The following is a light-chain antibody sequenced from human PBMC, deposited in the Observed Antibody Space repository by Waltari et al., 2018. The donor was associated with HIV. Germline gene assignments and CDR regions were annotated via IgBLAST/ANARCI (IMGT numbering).Light chain of an antibody. Sequence: EIVMTQSPATLSVSPGQRVTLSCRASQSVSNNLAWYQQKPGQSPRRLIHGTSTRATGLRARFSGGGSGTEYTLTSSSLQSEDFAVYVFQQYYNWPLTFGQGTRLEIK. CDR3: QQYYNWPLT. CDR2: GTS. CDR1: QSVSNN. J-gene: IGKJ5*01. V-gene: IGKV3-15*01.